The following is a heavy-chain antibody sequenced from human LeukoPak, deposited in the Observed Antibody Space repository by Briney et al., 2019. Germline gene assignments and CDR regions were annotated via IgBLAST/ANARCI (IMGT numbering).Heavy chain of an antibody. V-gene: IGHV3-53*01. CDR1: RFTVTTNY. CDR2: INTRGST. CDR3: ARVASDRSGWYHFDY. D-gene: IGHD6-19*01. Sequence: PGQSRRLSWPAARFTVTTNYMSWVRHAPGRLLEFGSLINTRGSTNYPDSLKGRFTCPRDNSTNTLYLQMNSLRAEDTVVYYCARVASDRSGWYHFDYWGQGALVTVSS. J-gene: IGHJ4*02.